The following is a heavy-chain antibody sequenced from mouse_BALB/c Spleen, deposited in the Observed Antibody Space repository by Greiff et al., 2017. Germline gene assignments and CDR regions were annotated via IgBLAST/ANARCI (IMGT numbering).Heavy chain of an antibody. CDR3: ARDYYDYVHYFDD. Sequence: EVKLVESGGGLVKPGGSLKLSCAASGFTFSSYAMSWVRQTPEKRLEWVASISSGGSTYYPDSVKGRFTISRDNARNILYLQMSSLRSEDTAMYYCARDYYDYVHYFDDWGQGTTLTVSS. V-gene: IGHV5-6-5*01. D-gene: IGHD2-4*01. J-gene: IGHJ2*01. CDR2: ISSGGST. CDR1: GFTFSSYA.